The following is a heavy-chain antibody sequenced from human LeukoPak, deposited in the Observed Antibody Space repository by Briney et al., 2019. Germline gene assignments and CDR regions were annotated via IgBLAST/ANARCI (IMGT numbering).Heavy chain of an antibody. CDR3: VQWELEGWFDP. CDR2: IIPIFGTA. D-gene: IGHD1-26*01. Sequence: GASVKVSCKASGGTFSSYAISWVRQAPGQGLEWMGGIIPIFGTANYAQKFQGRVTITADESTSAAYMELSSLRSEDTAVYYCVQWELEGWFDPWGQGTLVTVSS. J-gene: IGHJ5*02. CDR1: GGTFSSYA. V-gene: IGHV1-69*13.